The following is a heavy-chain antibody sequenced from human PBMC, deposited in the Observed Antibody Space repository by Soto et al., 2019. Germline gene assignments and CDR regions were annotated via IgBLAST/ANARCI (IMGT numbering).Heavy chain of an antibody. CDR1: GGSVSSGSYY. CDR3: ARGFEWLPYNWFDP. Sequence: SETLSLTCTVSGGSVSSGSYYWSWIRQPPGKGLEWIGYIYYSGSTNYNPSLKSRVTISVDTSKNQFSLKLSSVTAADTAVYYCARGFEWLPYNWFDPWGQGTLVTVSS. D-gene: IGHD3-3*01. CDR2: IYYSGST. J-gene: IGHJ5*02. V-gene: IGHV4-61*01.